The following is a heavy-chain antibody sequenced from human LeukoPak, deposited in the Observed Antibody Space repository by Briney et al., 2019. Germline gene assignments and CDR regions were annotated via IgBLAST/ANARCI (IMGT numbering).Heavy chain of an antibody. D-gene: IGHD3-10*01. V-gene: IGHV1-69*02. CDR2: IIPIVGRA. CDR1: GVTFSSYT. CDR3: ARKTLGGGFDY. J-gene: IGHJ4*02. Sequence: GASLKLSCKASGVTFSSYTMSWVRQAPGQGLEWVGRIIPIVGRANYAENVQGRFTITTDKSTRTLYMHLSSLRSEDTALYFCARKTLGGGFDYWGQGTLVTVSS.